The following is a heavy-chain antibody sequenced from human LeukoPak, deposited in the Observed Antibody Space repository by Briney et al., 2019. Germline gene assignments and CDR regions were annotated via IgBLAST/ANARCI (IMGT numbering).Heavy chain of an antibody. V-gene: IGHV3-53*01. D-gene: IGHD5-24*01. CDR3: ARGDGYNFFDC. J-gene: IGHJ4*02. CDR1: GFSVTNNY. Sequence: GGSLRLSCAVSGFSVTNNYMSWVRQAPGKGLEWVSVFYVGGATYYAASVKGRFTISRDNSENTLYLQMKSLRAEDTAVYYCARGDGYNFFDCWGQGTLVTVSS. CDR2: FYVGGAT.